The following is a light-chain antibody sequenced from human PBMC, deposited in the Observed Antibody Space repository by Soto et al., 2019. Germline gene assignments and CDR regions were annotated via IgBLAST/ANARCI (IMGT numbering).Light chain of an antibody. Sequence: QSALTQPASVSGSPGQSITISCTGTSSDVGAYNHVSWYQQHPGKAPKLMIYDVRNRPSGVSNRFSGSKSGNTASLTISGLQAEDEADYYCSSYTSSSTLVFGGGTKLTVL. J-gene: IGLJ2*01. CDR3: SSYTSSSTLV. CDR1: SSDVGAYNH. V-gene: IGLV2-14*01. CDR2: DVR.